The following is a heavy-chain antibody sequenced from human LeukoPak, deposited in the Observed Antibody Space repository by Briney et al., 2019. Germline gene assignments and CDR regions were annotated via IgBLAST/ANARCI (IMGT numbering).Heavy chain of an antibody. J-gene: IGHJ6*04. CDR3: ARGNYYGSFLLDV. CDR2: IYSSGST. D-gene: IGHD3-10*01. V-gene: IGHV4-59*01. Sequence: SETLPLTCTVSGGSISSYYWSWIRQPPGKGLEWIGYIYSSGSTNYNPSLKSRVTILVDTSKNQFSLKLSSVTAADTAVYYCARGNYYGSFLLDVWGKGTTVTVSS. CDR1: GGSISSYY.